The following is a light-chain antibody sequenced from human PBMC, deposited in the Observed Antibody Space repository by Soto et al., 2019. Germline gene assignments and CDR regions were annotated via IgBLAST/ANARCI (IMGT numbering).Light chain of an antibody. V-gene: IGKV1-39*01. Sequence: DIQMTQSPSSLSASLGDRVTITCRASQAINTYLHWFQQRPGGATKLLIYSASSLQTGVPPRFSGSGSGNHFTLNISSLQAEDCATYYCQQSYSTPHTVGQGTIVEIK. CDR3: QQSYSTPHT. CDR2: SAS. J-gene: IGKJ2*01. CDR1: QAINTY.